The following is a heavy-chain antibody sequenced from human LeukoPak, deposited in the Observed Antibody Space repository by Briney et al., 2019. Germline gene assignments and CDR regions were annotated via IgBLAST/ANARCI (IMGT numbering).Heavy chain of an antibody. CDR1: GFTFSSYS. Sequence: GGSLRLSCAASGFTFSSYSMNWVRQPPGKGLEWVCNINWNGGSTSYADSLKGRLTISRDNAKSSRYLQMNSLRAEDTAMYFCARRMPGDAFDVWGQGTMVTVSS. CDR2: INWNGGST. CDR3: ARRMPGDAFDV. D-gene: IGHD2-2*01. V-gene: IGHV3-20*04. J-gene: IGHJ3*01.